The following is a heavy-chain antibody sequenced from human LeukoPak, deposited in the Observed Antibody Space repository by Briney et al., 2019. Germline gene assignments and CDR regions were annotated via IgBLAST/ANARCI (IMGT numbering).Heavy chain of an antibody. CDR3: ARVLHKRNYDSSTYYGY. Sequence: GGSLRLSCAASGFTFSSYSMNWVRQAPGKGLEWVSYISSSSTIYYADSVKGRFTISRDNAKNSLYLQMNSLRAEDTAVYYCARVLHKRNYDSSTYYGYWGQGTLVTVSS. D-gene: IGHD3-22*01. CDR2: ISSSSTI. V-gene: IGHV3-48*01. J-gene: IGHJ4*02. CDR1: GFTFSSYS.